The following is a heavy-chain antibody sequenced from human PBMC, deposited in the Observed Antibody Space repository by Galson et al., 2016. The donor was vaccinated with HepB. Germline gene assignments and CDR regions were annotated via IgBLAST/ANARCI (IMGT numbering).Heavy chain of an antibody. V-gene: IGHV3-30*03. CDR1: GFTFSSYV. Sequence: SLRLSCAASGFTFSSYVMTWVRQAPGKGPEWVAVISNDGSHAFYADSARGRFTISRDDSTNTVYLLMNSLRGEDTAVYFCATNRWFGGLSQVDNWGQGTLVTVSS. D-gene: IGHD3-10*01. J-gene: IGHJ4*02. CDR2: ISNDGSHA. CDR3: ATNRWFGGLSQVDN.